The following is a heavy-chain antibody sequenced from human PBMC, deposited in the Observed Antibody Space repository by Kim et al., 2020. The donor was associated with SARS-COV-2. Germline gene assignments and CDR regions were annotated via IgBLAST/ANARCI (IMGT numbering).Heavy chain of an antibody. D-gene: IGHD6-13*01. J-gene: IGHJ4*02. CDR2: IYYSGST. CDR3: ARDSGPSIAAAGTDY. CDR1: GGSISSSSYY. Sequence: SETLSLTCTVSGGSISSSSYYWGWIRQPPGKGLEWIGSIYYSGSTYYNPSLKSRVTISVDTSKNQFSLKLSSVTAADTAVYYCARDSGPSIAAAGTDYWGQGTLVTVSS. V-gene: IGHV4-39*07.